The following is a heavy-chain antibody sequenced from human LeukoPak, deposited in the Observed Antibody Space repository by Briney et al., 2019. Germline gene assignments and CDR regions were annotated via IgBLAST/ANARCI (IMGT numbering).Heavy chain of an antibody. Sequence: SETLSLTCTVSGGSIRSFSWSWIRQPPGRGLEWVGNFYLTGSTDYNSSLKSRVTLSVDTSRNQFSLKLTSVTAAGTAVYYCARTRAAVTGGTEWYFDLWGRGTLVSVTS. CDR1: GGSIRSFS. D-gene: IGHD6-19*01. V-gene: IGHV4-4*09. J-gene: IGHJ2*01. CDR2: FYLTGST. CDR3: ARTRAAVTGGTEWYFDL.